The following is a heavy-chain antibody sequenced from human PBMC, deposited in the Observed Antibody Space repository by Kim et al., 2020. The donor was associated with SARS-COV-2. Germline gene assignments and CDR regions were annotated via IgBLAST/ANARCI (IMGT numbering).Heavy chain of an antibody. J-gene: IGHJ6*02. CDR1: GGSISSYY. CDR2: IYTSRIT. Sequence: SETLSLTCTVSGGSISSYYWSWIRQPAGKGLEWIGRIYTSRITNYNPSLQSRDPMSVDTSKNQFSLKLSAVTAADTAVYYCARERFEDYYYYYGMDVWGQGTTVTVSS. V-gene: IGHV4-4*07. CDR3: ARERFEDYYYYYGMDV. D-gene: IGHD3-10*01.